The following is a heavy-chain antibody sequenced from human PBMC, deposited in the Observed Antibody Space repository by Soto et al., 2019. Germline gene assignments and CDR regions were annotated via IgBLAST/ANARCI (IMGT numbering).Heavy chain of an antibody. Sequence: GGSLRLSCVASGFTLSSYRMNWVRQVPGKGLEWVAIISYDGGNKYYAESVKGRFTISRDNSKNTLYLQMNSLRAEDTAVYYCAKELADKYDPSGYYGYFQHWGQGTRVTVSS. CDR2: ISYDGGNK. CDR3: AKELADKYDPSGYYGYFQH. V-gene: IGHV3-30*18. CDR1: GFTLSSYR. J-gene: IGHJ1*01. D-gene: IGHD3-22*01.